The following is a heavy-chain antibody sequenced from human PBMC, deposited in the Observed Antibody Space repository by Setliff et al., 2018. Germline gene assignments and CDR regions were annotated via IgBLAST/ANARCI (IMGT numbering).Heavy chain of an antibody. Sequence: PSETLSLTCTVSGGSISSGSYYWSCIRQPAGKGLEWIGRIYSSGSTKYNPSLKSRVTISGDTSKNQFSLKLSSAAAADAAVDYCTRLYYGSRALYFDVWGQGNPVTVSS. CDR2: IYSSGST. J-gene: IGHJ4*02. CDR1: GGSISSGSYY. V-gene: IGHV4-61*02. D-gene: IGHD3-10*01. CDR3: TRLYYGSRALYFDV.